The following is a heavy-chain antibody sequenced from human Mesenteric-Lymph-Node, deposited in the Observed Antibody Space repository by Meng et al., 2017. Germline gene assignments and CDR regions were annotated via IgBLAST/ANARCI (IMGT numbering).Heavy chain of an antibody. CDR2: AYYRSKWYY. D-gene: IGHD4-17*01. V-gene: IGHV6-1*01. J-gene: IGHJ5*02. Sequence: QVQLQQSGPGLLQPSQTLPLTCAISGDSVSNNSAAWSWIRQSPSRGLEWLGRAYYRSKWYYDYAVSVKSRVTFNPDTSKNQFSLHLESVTPEDTAVYYCARNDYGDLRYHWFDPWGQGTLVTVSS. CDR1: GDSVSNNSAA. CDR3: ARNDYGDLRYHWFDP.